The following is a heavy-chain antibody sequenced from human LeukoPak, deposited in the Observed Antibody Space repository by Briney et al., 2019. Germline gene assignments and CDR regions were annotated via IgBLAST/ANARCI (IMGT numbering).Heavy chain of an antibody. CDR2: IYYTGST. Sequence: SETLSLTCTVSGDSVSSYYWSWIRQPPGKGLEWIGYIYYTGSTNYNPSLKSRVTISIDTSKNQFSLKVSSVTAADTAVYYCARDLGSYYFDYWGQGTLVTVSS. V-gene: IGHV4-59*02. CDR3: ARDLGSYYFDY. D-gene: IGHD1-26*01. CDR1: GDSVSSYY. J-gene: IGHJ4*02.